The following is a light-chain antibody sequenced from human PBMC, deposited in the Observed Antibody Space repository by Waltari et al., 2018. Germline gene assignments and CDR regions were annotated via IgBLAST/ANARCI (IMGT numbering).Light chain of an antibody. Sequence: ETVMTQSPATLSVSPGGRATLSCRASQSLGTNLAWYQQKPGQAPRLLIYGASSRATGVPARFGGSGSGTDFTLTISSLQSEDFVVYYCQQYNNWPLYTFGQGTKLEI. CDR3: QQYNNWPLYT. J-gene: IGKJ2*01. V-gene: IGKV3-15*01. CDR1: QSLGTN. CDR2: GAS.